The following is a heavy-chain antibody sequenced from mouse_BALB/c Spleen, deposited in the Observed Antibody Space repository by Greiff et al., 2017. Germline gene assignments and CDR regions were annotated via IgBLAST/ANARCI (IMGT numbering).Heavy chain of an antibody. V-gene: IGHV2-9*02. CDR1: GFSLTSYG. CDR2: IWAGGST. CDR3: ARDKYGNYDYYAMDY. D-gene: IGHD2-10*02. Sequence: VKLVESGPGLVAPSQSLSITCTVSGFSLTSYGVHWVRQPPGKGLEWLGVIWAGGSTNYNSALMSRLSISKDNSKSQVFLKMNSLQTDDTAMYYCARDKYGNYDYYAMDYWGQGTSVTVSS. J-gene: IGHJ4*01.